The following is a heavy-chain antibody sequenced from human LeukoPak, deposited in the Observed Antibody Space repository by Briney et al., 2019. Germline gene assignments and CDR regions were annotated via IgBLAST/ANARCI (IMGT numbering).Heavy chain of an antibody. CDR1: GYTFTSYA. Sequence: ASVKVSCKASGYTFTSYAMNWVRQATGQGLEWMGWMNPNSGNTGYAQKFQGRVTMTRNTSISTAYMELSSLRSEDTAVYYCARGPVLRYFDWLLRTEYYFDYWGQGTLVTVSS. D-gene: IGHD3-9*01. CDR3: ARGPVLRYFDWLLRTEYYFDY. J-gene: IGHJ4*02. CDR2: MNPNSGNT. V-gene: IGHV1-8*02.